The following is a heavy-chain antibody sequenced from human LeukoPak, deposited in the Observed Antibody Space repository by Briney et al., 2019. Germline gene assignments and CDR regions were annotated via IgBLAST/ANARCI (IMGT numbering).Heavy chain of an antibody. Sequence: SETLSLTCTVSGGSISSGSYYWSWIRQPAGKGLEWIGRVYTGGSTNYNPSLKSRVTISVDTSKNQFSLKLSSVTAADTAVYYCARGRNGYSYGVENEYWGQGTLVTVSS. V-gene: IGHV4-61*02. D-gene: IGHD5-18*01. CDR2: VYTGGST. CDR3: ARGRNGYSYGVENEY. J-gene: IGHJ4*02. CDR1: GGSISSGSYY.